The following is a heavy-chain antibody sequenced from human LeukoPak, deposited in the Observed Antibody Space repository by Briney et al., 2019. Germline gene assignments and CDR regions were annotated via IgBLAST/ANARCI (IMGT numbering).Heavy chain of an antibody. V-gene: IGHV4-59*01. CDR1: GGSLSSYF. CDR3: ARVLDLSKRGLDAFDI. J-gene: IGHJ3*02. CDR2: VYYSGST. Sequence: PSETLSLTCTVSGGSLSSYFWSWIRQPPGKGLEWIGYVYYSGSTNYNPSLKSRVTISVDTSKKQFSLKLSSATAADTAVYYCARVLDLSKRGLDAFDIWGQGTMVTVSS. D-gene: IGHD3-16*01.